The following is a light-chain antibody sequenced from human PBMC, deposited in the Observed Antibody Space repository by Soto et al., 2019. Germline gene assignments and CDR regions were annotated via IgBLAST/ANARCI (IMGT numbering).Light chain of an antibody. CDR1: GSGLGHYNS. J-gene: IGLJ1*01. CDR3: CSYAGSYVYV. V-gene: IGLV2-11*01. CDR2: DVS. Sequence: QSALTQPCSVSGSPGQSVTISCTGTGSGLGHYNSVSWYQYHPGKAPKLIIFDVSERPAGVPDRFSGSKSANTASLTISGLQVEDEADYYCCSYAGSYVYVFGTGTKVTVL.